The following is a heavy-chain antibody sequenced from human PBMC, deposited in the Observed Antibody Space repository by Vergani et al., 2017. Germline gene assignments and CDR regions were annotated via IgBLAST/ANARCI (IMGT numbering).Heavy chain of an antibody. CDR2: INPNSGGT. Sequence: QVQLVQSGAEVKKPGASVKVSCKASGYTFTGYYMHWVRQAPGQGLEWMGRINPNSGGTNYAQKFQGRVTMTRDTSISTAYMELSRLRSYDTAGYYCAREGIGGCSSTXGYTGGDYYYYMDVWGKGP. D-gene: IGHD2-2*02. CDR1: GYTFTGYY. J-gene: IGHJ6*03. CDR3: AREGIGGCSSTXGYTGGDYYYYMDV. V-gene: IGHV1-2*06.